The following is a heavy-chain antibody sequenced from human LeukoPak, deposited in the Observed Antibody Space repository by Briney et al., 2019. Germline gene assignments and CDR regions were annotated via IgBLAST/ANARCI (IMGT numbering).Heavy chain of an antibody. V-gene: IGHV3-23*01. J-gene: IGHJ4*02. CDR1: GFTFSSYA. CDR2: ISGSGGST. Sequence: GGSLRLSCAASGFTFSSYAMSWVRQAPGKGLEWVSAISGSGGSTYYADSVKGRFTISRDNAKNSLYLQMNSLRAEDTAVYYCARADSTMVVWYFDYWGQGALVTVSS. CDR3: ARADSTMVVWYFDY. D-gene: IGHD4/OR15-4a*01.